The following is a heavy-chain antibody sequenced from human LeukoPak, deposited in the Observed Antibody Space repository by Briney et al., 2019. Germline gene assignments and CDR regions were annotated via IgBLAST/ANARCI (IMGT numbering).Heavy chain of an antibody. D-gene: IGHD2-21*01. Sequence: HPGESLRLACGVSGFYFNNYPMSWVRQTPGKGLEWVSSISGSGCRTYYTDTVKGRFSIARDNSNKIVYLQRNRLRVEDTAVYYCAKGHIDGDGYYYYDYWGQGTLVTVSS. CDR1: GFYFNNYP. CDR2: ISGSGCRT. CDR3: AKGHIDGDGYYYYDY. J-gene: IGHJ4*02. V-gene: IGHV3-23*01.